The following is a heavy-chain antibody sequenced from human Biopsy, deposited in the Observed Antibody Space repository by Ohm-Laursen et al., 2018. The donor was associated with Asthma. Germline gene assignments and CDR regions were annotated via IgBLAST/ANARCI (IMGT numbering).Heavy chain of an antibody. J-gene: IGHJ4*02. CDR2: HDHEEGGT. CDR1: GYSPTDLS. D-gene: IGHD4-17*01. CDR3: ASDFPKDYVRYNFQF. V-gene: IGHV1-24*01. Sequence: ASVKVSCKISGYSPTDLSMHWVRQAPGQGLEWMGRHDHEEGGTVNARRFQGRVTMTEDTSTDTAYMELSSLSSDDTAVYYCASDFPKDYVRYNFQFWGQGTLVTVSS.